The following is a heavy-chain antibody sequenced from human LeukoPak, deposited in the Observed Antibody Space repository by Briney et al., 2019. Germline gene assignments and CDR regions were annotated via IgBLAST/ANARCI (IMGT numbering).Heavy chain of an antibody. V-gene: IGHV1-69*06. Sequence: SVKVSCTASGGTFSSYAISWVRQAPGQGLEWMGGIIPIFGTANYAQKFQGRVTITADKSTSTAYMELSSLRSEDTAVYYCASYYCSSTSCTPFDPWGQGTLVTVSS. CDR1: GGTFSSYA. CDR2: IIPIFGTA. CDR3: ASYYCSSTSCTPFDP. J-gene: IGHJ5*02. D-gene: IGHD2-2*01.